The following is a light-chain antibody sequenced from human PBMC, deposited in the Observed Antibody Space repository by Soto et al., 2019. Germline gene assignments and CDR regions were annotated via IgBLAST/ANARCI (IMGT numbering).Light chain of an antibody. Sequence: QSALTQPASVSGSPGQSITISCTGTSGDVGRSDVVSWYQQHPGKAPKLMIYEVTKRPSGVSNRFSASKSGNTASLTISGLQAEEEADYYCCSYADRTILFGGGTKVTVL. CDR1: SGDVGRSDV. V-gene: IGLV2-23*02. J-gene: IGLJ2*01. CDR3: CSYADRTIL. CDR2: EVT.